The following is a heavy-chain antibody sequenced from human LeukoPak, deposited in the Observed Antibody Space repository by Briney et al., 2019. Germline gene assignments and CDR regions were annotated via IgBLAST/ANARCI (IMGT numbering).Heavy chain of an antibody. CDR2: IYRTGST. CDR1: GYSISTGYY. J-gene: IGHJ4*02. CDR3: ARVLSDSSGYNFEY. V-gene: IGHV4-38-2*02. Sequence: SETLSLTCTVSGYSISTGYYWGWIRQPPGKVLQWIGIIYRTGSTYYNPSLKSRATISVDTSKNQFSLNLNSLTAADTAIYYCARVLSDSSGYNFEYWGQGTLVTVSS. D-gene: IGHD5-18*01.